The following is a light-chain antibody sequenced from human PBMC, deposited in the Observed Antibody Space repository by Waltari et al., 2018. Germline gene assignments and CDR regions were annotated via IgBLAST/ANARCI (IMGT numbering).Light chain of an antibody. CDR1: TSAVGGYNY. J-gene: IGLJ3*02. CDR3: CSFAGTYTWL. Sequence: SALTQPRSVSGSPGQSVTLSCTVTTSAVGGYNYVSWYQHHPGKAPKLMIFDVTQRPSGVPDRFSGSKSANTASLTISGLQAEDEADYYCCSFAGTYTWLFGGGTKVTVL. V-gene: IGLV2-11*01. CDR2: DVT.